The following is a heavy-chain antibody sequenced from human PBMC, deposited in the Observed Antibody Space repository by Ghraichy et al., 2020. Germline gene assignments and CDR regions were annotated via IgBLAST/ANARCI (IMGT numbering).Heavy chain of an antibody. V-gene: IGHV3-33*01. J-gene: IGHJ6*02. CDR2: IGYDGSNK. Sequence: GGSLRLSCAASGFIFSSYDMHWVRQAPGKGLEWVAVIGYDGSNKYYADSVKGRFTISRDNSKKTLYLQMNSLRAEDTAVYYCARDRRAVAGRETQYYYGLDVWGQGTTVTVSS. CDR3: ARDRRAVAGRETQYYYGLDV. CDR1: GFIFSSYD. D-gene: IGHD6-19*01.